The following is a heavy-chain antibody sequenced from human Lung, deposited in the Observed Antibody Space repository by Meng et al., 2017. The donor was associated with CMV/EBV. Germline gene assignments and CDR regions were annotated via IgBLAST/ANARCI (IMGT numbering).Heavy chain of an antibody. J-gene: IGHJ4*02. Sequence: GESLKISCAASGFTFSSYGMSWVRQAPGKGLEWVSVVYSGGSSTYSADSVKGRFTISRDNSKNTLYLQMNSLRAEDTAVYYCAKSLFGGVVGPLFDYWGQG. D-gene: IGHD2-2*01. CDR1: GFTFSSYG. CDR3: AKSLFGGVVGPLFDY. V-gene: IGHV3-23*03. CDR2: VYSGGSST.